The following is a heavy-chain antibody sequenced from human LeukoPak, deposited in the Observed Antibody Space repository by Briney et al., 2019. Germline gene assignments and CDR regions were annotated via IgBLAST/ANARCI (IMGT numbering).Heavy chain of an antibody. V-gene: IGHV1-3*03. D-gene: IGHD2-15*01. CDR1: GYSFTNYV. CDR2: INADDGYT. Sequence: ASVKVSCKASGYSFTNYVIHWLRQAPGQRLEWLGWINADDGYTKYSQDFQGRLTITRNTSISTAYMELSSLRSEDTAVYYCARAGGYCGRISCPYYFDYWGQGSLVAVSS. CDR3: ARAGGYCGRISCPYYFDY. J-gene: IGHJ4*02.